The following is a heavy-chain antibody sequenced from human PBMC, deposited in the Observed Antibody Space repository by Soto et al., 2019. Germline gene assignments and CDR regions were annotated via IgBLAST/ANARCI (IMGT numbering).Heavy chain of an antibody. CDR1: GYTFTSYD. J-gene: IGHJ6*02. D-gene: IGHD3-3*01. CDR3: ARLYDFWSGKPSYGMDV. V-gene: IGHV1-8*01. Sequence: QVQLVQSGAEVKKPGASVKVSCKASGYTFTSYDINWVRQATGQGLEWMGWMNPNSGNTGYAQKFQGRVTMTRNTSISTAYMELCSLRSEDTAVYYCARLYDFWSGKPSYGMDVWGQGTTVTVSS. CDR2: MNPNSGNT.